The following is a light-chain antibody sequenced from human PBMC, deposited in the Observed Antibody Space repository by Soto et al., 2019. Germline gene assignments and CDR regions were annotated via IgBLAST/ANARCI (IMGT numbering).Light chain of an antibody. CDR1: QSVSSY. V-gene: IGKV3-11*01. J-gene: IGKJ1*01. CDR2: DAS. CDR3: QQRSNWKWK. Sequence: EIVLTQSPATLSLSPGERATLSCRASQSVSSYLAWYQQKPGQAPRLLIYDASNRATGIPARFSGSGSGTDFTLTISSLEPEDFAVYYCQQRSNWKWKIGQVTKVDIK.